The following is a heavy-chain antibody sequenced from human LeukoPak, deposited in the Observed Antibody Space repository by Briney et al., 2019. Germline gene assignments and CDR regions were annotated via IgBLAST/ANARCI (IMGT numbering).Heavy chain of an antibody. J-gene: IGHJ6*03. Sequence: GASVKVSCKASGGTFSSYAISWVRQAPGQGLEWMGRIIPIFGTANYAQKFQGRVTITTDESTSTAYMELSSLRSEDTAVYYCARWVRGVHPDDYYYYYYMDVWGKGTTVTVSS. V-gene: IGHV1-69*05. D-gene: IGHD3-10*01. CDR3: ARWVRGVHPDDYYYYYYMDV. CDR2: IIPIFGTA. CDR1: GGTFSSYA.